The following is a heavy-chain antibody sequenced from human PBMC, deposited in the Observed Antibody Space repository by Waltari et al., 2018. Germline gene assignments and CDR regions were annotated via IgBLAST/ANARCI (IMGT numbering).Heavy chain of an antibody. V-gene: IGHV4-39*01. J-gene: IGHJ2*01. CDR3: ARHPAMTIMLWYFDL. CDR1: GGSIRSSSYY. Sequence: QLQLQESGPGLVKPSETLSLTCTVSGGSIRSSSYYWGWIRQPPGKGLEWIGRIYYSGSTYYNPSLKSRVTISVDTSKNQFSLKLSSVTAADTAVYYCARHPAMTIMLWYFDLWGRGTLVTVSS. D-gene: IGHD2-8*01. CDR2: IYYSGST.